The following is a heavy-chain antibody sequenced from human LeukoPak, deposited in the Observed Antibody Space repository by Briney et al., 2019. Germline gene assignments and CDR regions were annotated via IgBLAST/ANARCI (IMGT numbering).Heavy chain of an antibody. V-gene: IGHV4-31*03. D-gene: IGHD2-8*01. J-gene: IGHJ5*02. Sequence: SQTLSLTCTVSGGSISSGGYYWSWVRQHPGRGLEWIGYIYYSGSTYYNPSLKSRVTISVDTSKNQFSLKLSSVTAADTAVYYCARGFIVLPRWLDPWGQGTLVTVSS. CDR1: GGSISSGGYY. CDR3: ARGFIVLPRWLDP. CDR2: IYYSGST.